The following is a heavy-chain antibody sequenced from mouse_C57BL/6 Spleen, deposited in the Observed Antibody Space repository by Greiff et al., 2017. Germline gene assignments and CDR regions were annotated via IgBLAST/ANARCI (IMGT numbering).Heavy chain of an antibody. CDR1: GYTFTSYW. D-gene: IGHD1-1*02. V-gene: IGHV1-50*01. CDR3: ANWGDGGAMDY. Sequence: QVQLQQPGAELVKPGASVKLSCKASGYTFTSYWMQWVKQRPGQGLEWIGEIDPSDSYTNYNQKFKGKATLTVDTSSSTAYMQLSSLTSEDSAVYYCANWGDGGAMDYWGQGTSVTVSS. CDR2: IDPSDSYT. J-gene: IGHJ4*01.